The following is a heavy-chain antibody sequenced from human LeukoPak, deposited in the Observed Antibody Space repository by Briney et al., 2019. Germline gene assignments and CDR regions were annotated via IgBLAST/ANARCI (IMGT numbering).Heavy chain of an antibody. V-gene: IGHV4-4*07. CDR2: IYTSGST. CDR1: GGSISSYY. J-gene: IGHJ3*02. D-gene: IGHD3-10*01. CDR3: ARGAMVRGVGYDAFDI. Sequence: PSETLSLTCTVSGGSISSYYWSWIRQPAGKGLEWVGRIYTSGSTNYNPSLKSRVTMSVETSKNQFSLKLSSVTAADTAVYYCARGAMVRGVGYDAFDIWGQGTMVTVSS.